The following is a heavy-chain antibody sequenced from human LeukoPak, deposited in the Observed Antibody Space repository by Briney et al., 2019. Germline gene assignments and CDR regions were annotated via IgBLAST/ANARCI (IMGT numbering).Heavy chain of an antibody. CDR3: ARDGAGVYFDY. CDR2: MYDSGST. Sequence: TSETLSLTCTVSGGSTNSSNYYWGWIRQPPGKGLEWIGSMYDSGSTYYNPSLKSRVTISVDTSKNQFSLKLTSVTAADTAVYYCARDGAGVYFDYWGQGTLVTVSS. J-gene: IGHJ4*02. V-gene: IGHV4-39*07. D-gene: IGHD6-19*01. CDR1: GGSTNSSNYY.